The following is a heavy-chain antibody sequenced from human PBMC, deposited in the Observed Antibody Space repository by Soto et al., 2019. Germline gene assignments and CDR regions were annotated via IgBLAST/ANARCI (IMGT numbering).Heavy chain of an antibody. D-gene: IGHD6-13*01. CDR1: GLTYSLYA. Sequence: PGGSLRLSCAASGLTYSLYAMHWVRQAPGKGLQWVSGISGSGDNTHYVDSVKGRFTVSRDNSKNTLYLQMNSLRAEDTAVYYCAKDQGSSWYEIDYWGQGTLVTVSS. CDR3: AKDQGSSWYEIDY. CDR2: ISGSGDNT. V-gene: IGHV3-23*01. J-gene: IGHJ4*02.